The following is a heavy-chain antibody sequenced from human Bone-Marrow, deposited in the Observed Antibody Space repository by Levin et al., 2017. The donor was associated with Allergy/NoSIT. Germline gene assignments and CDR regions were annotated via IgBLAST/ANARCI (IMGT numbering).Heavy chain of an antibody. CDR3: VRDLYYQSSGPTLGF. CDR1: GFTFVTYY. Sequence: AASVKVSCKASGFTFVTYYIHWVRQAPGQGPEWMGIIRPTGEARYAQKFQDRLSMTRDTPTATAYMELSSLRSDDTAIYYCVRDLYYQSSGPTLGFWGQGTQVTVSS. D-gene: IGHD6-19*01. J-gene: IGHJ4*02. CDR2: IRPTGEAR. V-gene: IGHV1-46*01.